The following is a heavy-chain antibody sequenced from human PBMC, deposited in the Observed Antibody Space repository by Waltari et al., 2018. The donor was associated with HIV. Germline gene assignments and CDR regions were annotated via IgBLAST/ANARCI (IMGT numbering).Heavy chain of an antibody. CDR2: ISGNGGSR. D-gene: IGHD2-2*01. J-gene: IGHJ4*02. CDR1: VIPLCMFV. CDR3: AKVPVLPTGREDY. V-gene: IGHV3-23*04. Sequence: EVQLVESGGGLVQPGESLRPPGVASVIPLCMFVMPWVRQAPGKGLRWVAGISGNGGSRYYTDSVKGRFTISRDNSKKTLYLQMDSLRAEDTAVYYCAKVPVLPTGREDYWGQGTLVTVSS.